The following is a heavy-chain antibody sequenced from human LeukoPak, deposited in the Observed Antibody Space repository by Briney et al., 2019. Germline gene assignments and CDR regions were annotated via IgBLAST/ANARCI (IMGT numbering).Heavy chain of an antibody. J-gene: IGHJ4*02. D-gene: IGHD3-9*01. CDR2: IYTSGST. CDR3: ARANYDILTGYPLPIFDY. Sequence: SETLSLTRTVSGGSISSYYWSWIRQPAGKGLEWIGRIYTSGSTNYNPSLKSRVTMSVDTSKSQFSLKLSSVTAADTAVYYCARANYDILTGYPLPIFDYWGQGTLVTVSS. V-gene: IGHV4-4*07. CDR1: GGSISSYY.